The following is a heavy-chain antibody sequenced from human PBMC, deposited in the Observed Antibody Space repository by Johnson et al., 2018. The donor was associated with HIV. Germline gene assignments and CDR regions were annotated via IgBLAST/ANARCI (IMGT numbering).Heavy chain of an antibody. J-gene: IGHJ3*02. Sequence: MQLVESGGGLVQPGGSLRLSCAASGFTFSNAWMSWVRQAPGKGLEWVGRIKSKTDGGTTDYAAPVKGSFTISRDDSKNTLYLQMNSLKTEDTAVYYCTTKTTVVTLGFDNWGQGTMVTVSA. D-gene: IGHD4-23*01. V-gene: IGHV3-15*01. CDR3: TTKTTVVTLGFDN. CDR1: GFTFSNAW. CDR2: IKSKTDGGTT.